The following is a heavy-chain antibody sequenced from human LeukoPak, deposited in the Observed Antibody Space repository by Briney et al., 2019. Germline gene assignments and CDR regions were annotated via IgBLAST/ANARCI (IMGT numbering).Heavy chain of an antibody. V-gene: IGHV3-73*01. CDR2: IRTNYNNYQT. CDR3: IRHVEWVVPDS. CDR1: GFAFADSA. D-gene: IGHD6-19*01. J-gene: IGHJ4*02. Sequence: GGSLKISCAASGFAFADSAVHWVRQASGKGLEWIGCIRTNYNNYQTIYGASVKGRFVITRDDSGSTASLQMNSLRTEDTAMYFCIRHVEWVVPDSWGQGALVTVSS.